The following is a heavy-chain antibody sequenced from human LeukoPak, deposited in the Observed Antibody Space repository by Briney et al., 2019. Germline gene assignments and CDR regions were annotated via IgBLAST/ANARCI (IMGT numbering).Heavy chain of an antibody. D-gene: IGHD5-18*01. Sequence: SETLSLTCSVSGVSINPYYWSWIRQSAGKGLEWIGRVYASGTTNYHPSLNGRVTLSMDMSKNHFSLRLSSVTAADTAVYYCARDQGYTYGQTHYFDLWGQGILVTVSS. CDR1: GVSINPYY. V-gene: IGHV4-4*07. CDR2: VYASGTT. CDR3: ARDQGYTYGQTHYFDL. J-gene: IGHJ4*02.